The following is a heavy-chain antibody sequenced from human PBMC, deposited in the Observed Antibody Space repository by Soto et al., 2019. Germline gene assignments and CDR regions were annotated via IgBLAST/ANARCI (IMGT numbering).Heavy chain of an antibody. CDR1: GGTFSSYA. V-gene: IGHV1-69*13. CDR3: ASTTYYYDSSRYGYFDY. D-gene: IGHD3-22*01. Sequence: ASVKVSCKASGGTFSSYAISWVRQAPGQGLEWMGGIIPIVGTANYAQKFQGRVTITADESTSTAYMELSSLRSEDTAVYYCASTTYYYDSSRYGYFDYWGQGTLVTVSS. CDR2: IIPIVGTA. J-gene: IGHJ4*02.